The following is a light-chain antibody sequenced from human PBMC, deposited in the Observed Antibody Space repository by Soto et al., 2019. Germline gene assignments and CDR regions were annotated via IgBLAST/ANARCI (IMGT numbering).Light chain of an antibody. CDR2: AAS. J-gene: IGKJ1*01. CDR1: QGISIY. V-gene: IGKV1-8*01. Sequence: AIRLTQSQSSLSASTFDGVGIXCRASQGISIYLAWYQQKPGKAPKLLIYAASTLQSGVPSRFSGSGSGTDFTLTISSLQPDDFATYYCHQFNTYSWTFGQGTKVDIK. CDR3: HQFNTYSWT.